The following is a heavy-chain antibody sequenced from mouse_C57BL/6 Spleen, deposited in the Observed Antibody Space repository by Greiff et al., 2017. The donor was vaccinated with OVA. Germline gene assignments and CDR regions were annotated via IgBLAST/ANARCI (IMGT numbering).Heavy chain of an antibody. V-gene: IGHV5-16*01. J-gene: IGHJ2*01. CDR3: ARVSYDGLDY. CDR1: GFTFSDYY. Sequence: EVQVVESEGGLVQPGSSMKLSCTASGFTFSDYYMAWVRQVPEKGLEWVANINYDGSSTYYLDSLKSRFIISRDNAKNILYLQMSSLKSEDTATYYCARVSYDGLDYWGQGTTLTVSS. D-gene: IGHD2-3*01. CDR2: INYDGSST.